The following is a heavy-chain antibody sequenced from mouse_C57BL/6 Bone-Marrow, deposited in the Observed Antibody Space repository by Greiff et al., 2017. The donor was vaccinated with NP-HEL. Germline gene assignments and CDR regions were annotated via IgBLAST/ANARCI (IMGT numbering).Heavy chain of an antibody. J-gene: IGHJ2*01. D-gene: IGHD2-4*01. Sequence: EVQLQQSGAELVKPGASVKLSCTASGFNFKDYYMHWVKQRTEQGLEWIGRIDPEDGETKYAPKFQGKATITADTSSNTAYLQLSSLTSEDAAVYCGGSMITTTVVYFDYWGQGTTLTVSS. CDR2: IDPEDGET. CDR1: GFNFKDYY. CDR3: GSMITTTVVYFDY. V-gene: IGHV14-2*01.